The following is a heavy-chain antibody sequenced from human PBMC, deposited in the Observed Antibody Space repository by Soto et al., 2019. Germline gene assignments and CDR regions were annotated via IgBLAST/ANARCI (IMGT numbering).Heavy chain of an antibody. Sequence: SETLSLTCTVSGASIRSSYWSWIRQSPGKGLEWIGFVHYTGSTNYNPSLKGRVTISVDTSKNQFSLRLTSVTAADTAVYYCARGYYDSHGQSNIFDIWGQGTTVTVSS. CDR2: VHYTGST. J-gene: IGHJ3*02. V-gene: IGHV4-59*01. D-gene: IGHD3-22*01. CDR3: ARGYYDSHGQSNIFDI. CDR1: GASIRSSY.